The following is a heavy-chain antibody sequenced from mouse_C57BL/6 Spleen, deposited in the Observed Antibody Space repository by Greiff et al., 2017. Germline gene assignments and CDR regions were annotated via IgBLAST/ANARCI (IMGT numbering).Heavy chain of an antibody. Sequence: EVQLQQSGPELVKPGASVKIPCKASGYTFTDYNMDWVKQSHGKSLEWIGDINPNNGGTNYNQKFKGKATLTVDQSSSTAYMELRSLTSEDTAVYYGARRRQLRSYAMDYWGQGTSVTVSS. CDR2: INPNNGGT. CDR3: ARRRQLRSYAMDY. D-gene: IGHD3-2*02. CDR1: GYTFTDYN. J-gene: IGHJ4*01. V-gene: IGHV1-18*01.